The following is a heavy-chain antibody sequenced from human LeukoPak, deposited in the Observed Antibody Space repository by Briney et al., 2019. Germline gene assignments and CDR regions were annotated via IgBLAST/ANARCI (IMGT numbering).Heavy chain of an antibody. V-gene: IGHV4-59*01. CDR3: ARLLSYWYFDL. D-gene: IGHD2-8*02. CDR2: IYYSGST. J-gene: IGHJ2*01. CDR1: GGSISSYY. Sequence: NPSETLSLTCTVSGGSISSYYWSWIRQPPGKGLEWIGYIYYSGSTNYNPSLRSRVTISVGTSKNQFSLKLSSVTAADTAVYYCARLLSYWYFDLWGRGTLVTVSS.